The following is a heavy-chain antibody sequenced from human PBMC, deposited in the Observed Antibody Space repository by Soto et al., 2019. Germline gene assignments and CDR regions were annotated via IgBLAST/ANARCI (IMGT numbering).Heavy chain of an antibody. J-gene: IGHJ6*01. Sequence: WSLALSCTPSVFTFISYGMHWVRHTPGKGLEWVSVISYDGSNKYYADSVKGRFTISRDNSKNPLYLTMNSLRAEDTAVYYCAKEAWFGTYNSHGMDVWGQLNRVTVSS. D-gene: IGHD3-10*01. V-gene: IGHV3-30*18. CDR3: AKEAWFGTYNSHGMDV. CDR1: VFTFISYG. CDR2: ISYDGSNK.